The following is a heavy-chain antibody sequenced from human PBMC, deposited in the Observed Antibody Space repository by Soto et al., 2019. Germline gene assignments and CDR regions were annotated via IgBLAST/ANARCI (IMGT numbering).Heavy chain of an antibody. V-gene: IGHV6-1*01. J-gene: IGHJ5*02. D-gene: IGHD6-19*01. Sequence: PSQTLSLTCAISGDSVSSNSAAWNWIRQSPSRGLEWLGRTYYRSKWYNDYAVSVKSRITINPDTSKSQFSLQLNSVTPEDTAVYYCARGTGIAVAGTEKYNWFDPWGQGTLVTVSS. CDR1: GDSVSSNSAA. CDR3: ARGTGIAVAGTEKYNWFDP. CDR2: TYYRSKWYN.